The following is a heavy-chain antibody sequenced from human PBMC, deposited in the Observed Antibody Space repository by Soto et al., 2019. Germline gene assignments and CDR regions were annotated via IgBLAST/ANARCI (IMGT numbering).Heavy chain of an antibody. Sequence: RGESLKISCKGSGYSFTSYWISWVRQMPGKGLEWMGRIDPSDSYTNYSPSFQGHVTISADKSISTAYLQWSSLKASDTAMYYCARRGSRVENYYYYYGMDVWGQGTTVTVSS. CDR2: IDPSDSYT. V-gene: IGHV5-10-1*01. J-gene: IGHJ6*02. CDR3: ARRGSRVENYYYYYGMDV. CDR1: GYSFTSYW. D-gene: IGHD3-10*01.